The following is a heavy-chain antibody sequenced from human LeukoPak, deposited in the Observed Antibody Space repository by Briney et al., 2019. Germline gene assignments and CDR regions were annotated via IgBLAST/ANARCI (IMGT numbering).Heavy chain of an antibody. CDR3: ARGSAYSGSYYYYYYMDV. Sequence: GASVTVSCTSSVYTFTVYYMHWVRQAPGQGLEWMGWINPNSGGTNYSQKFQGRVTMIRDTSISTAYMELSRLRSDDTAVYYCARGSAYSGSYYYYYYMDVWGKGTTVTVSS. CDR2: INPNSGGT. CDR1: VYTFTVYY. V-gene: IGHV1-2*02. J-gene: IGHJ6*03. D-gene: IGHD1-26*01.